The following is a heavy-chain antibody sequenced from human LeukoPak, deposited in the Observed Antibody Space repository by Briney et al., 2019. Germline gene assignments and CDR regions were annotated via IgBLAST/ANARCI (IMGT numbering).Heavy chain of an antibody. Sequence: GGSLRLSCTASGFTFSHYWMSWVRQAPGKGLERGANIKQDGSEMHYVDSVKGRSTISRDNANNSLYLQMNSLRAEDTAVYYCVRAVVVAASYRFDPWGQGTLVTVSS. D-gene: IGHD2-15*01. V-gene: IGHV3-7*03. J-gene: IGHJ5*02. CDR1: GFTFSHYW. CDR3: VRAVVVAASYRFDP. CDR2: IKQDGSEM.